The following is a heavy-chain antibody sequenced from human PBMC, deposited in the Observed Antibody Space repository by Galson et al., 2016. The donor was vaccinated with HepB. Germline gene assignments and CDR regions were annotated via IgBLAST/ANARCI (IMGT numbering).Heavy chain of an antibody. Sequence: QSGAEVKKPGASLKISCKASGYSFSIFWIAWVRQMPGKGLEWLGIIYPGDSETRYSPSFRGQVTISADKSINTAYLQWSSLKASDTAMYYCARPIAAAGNGWFDPWGQGTLVTVSS. J-gene: IGHJ5*02. CDR3: ARPIAAAGNGWFDP. D-gene: IGHD6-13*01. V-gene: IGHV5-51*01. CDR2: IYPGDSET. CDR1: GYSFSIFW.